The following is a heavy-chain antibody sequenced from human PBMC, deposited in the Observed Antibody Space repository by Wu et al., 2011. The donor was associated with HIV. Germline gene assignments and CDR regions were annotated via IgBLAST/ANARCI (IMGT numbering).Heavy chain of an antibody. CDR2: ISAYTGDT. CDR1: GYTFTSYD. D-gene: IGHD2-8*02. CDR3: ALLVVGANAFDI. J-gene: IGHJ3*02. Sequence: QVQLVQSGAEVKKPGASVKVSCKASGYTFTSYDINWVRQAPGQGLEWMGWISAYTGDTNSAQKLQGRVTMTTDTSTSTAYMELRSLXSDDTAVYYCALLVVGANAFDIWGQGTMVT. V-gene: IGHV1-18*01.